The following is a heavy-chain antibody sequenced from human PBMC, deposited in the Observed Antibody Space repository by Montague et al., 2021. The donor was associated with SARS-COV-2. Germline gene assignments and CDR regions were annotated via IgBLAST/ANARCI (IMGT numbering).Heavy chain of an antibody. Sequence: SLRLSCAASGFTFSNYAMSWVRQAPGKGLEWVSAISGSGGSTYYADSVKGRFTISRDNSKSTLYLQMNSLRAEDTAVYYCAKDPHYDFWSGYYLDYWGQGTLVTVSS. CDR1: GFTFSNYA. V-gene: IGHV3-23*01. J-gene: IGHJ4*02. CDR3: AKDPHYDFWSGYYLDY. D-gene: IGHD3-3*01. CDR2: ISGSGGST.